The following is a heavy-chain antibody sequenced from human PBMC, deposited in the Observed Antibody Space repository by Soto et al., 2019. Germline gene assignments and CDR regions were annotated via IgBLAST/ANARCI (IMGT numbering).Heavy chain of an antibody. Sequence: GGSLRLSCAASGFIFNYYGLNWVRQAPGKGLEWLSFIGAGGNTIYYAESVKGRFTISRDNAKNSLYLQMDSLRVEDTAVYYCAKDNRFDPWGQGTLVTVSS. CDR2: IGAGGNTI. V-gene: IGHV3-48*03. CDR1: GFIFNYYG. CDR3: AKDNRFDP. J-gene: IGHJ5*02.